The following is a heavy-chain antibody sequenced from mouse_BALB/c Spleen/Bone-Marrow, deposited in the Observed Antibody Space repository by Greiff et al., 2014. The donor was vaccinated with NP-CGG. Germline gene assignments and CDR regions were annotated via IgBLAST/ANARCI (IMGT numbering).Heavy chain of an antibody. D-gene: IGHD1-1*01. J-gene: IGHJ2*01. CDR2: IYPGDGDT. CDR3: ARSGYGSNYDY. Sequence: QVQLQQSGAELVRPGSSVKISCKASGYAFSAYWMIWVKQRPGQGLEWIGQIYPGDGDTNYNGKFKGKATLTADKSSSTAYVQLSSLTSEDSAVYFCARSGYGSNYDYWGQGTTLTVSS. V-gene: IGHV1-80*01. CDR1: GYAFSAYW.